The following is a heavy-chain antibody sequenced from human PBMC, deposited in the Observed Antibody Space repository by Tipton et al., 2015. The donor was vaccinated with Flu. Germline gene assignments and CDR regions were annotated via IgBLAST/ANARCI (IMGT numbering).Heavy chain of an antibody. CDR1: GGSISSGSYY. D-gene: IGHD3-22*01. Sequence: TLSLTCTVSGGSISSGSYYWSWIRQPAGKGLEWIGRIYTSGSTNYNPSLKSRVTISVDTSKNQFSLKLSSVTAADTAVYYCARGVIYYDSSGPITDAFDIWDQGTMATVSS. V-gene: IGHV4-61*02. CDR2: IYTSGST. J-gene: IGHJ3*02. CDR3: ARGVIYYDSSGPITDAFDI.